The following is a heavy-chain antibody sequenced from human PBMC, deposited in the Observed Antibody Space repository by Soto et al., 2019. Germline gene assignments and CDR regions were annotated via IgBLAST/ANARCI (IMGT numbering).Heavy chain of an antibody. V-gene: IGHV2-5*02. CDR3: AQSLYGDYVSGWYFDL. J-gene: IGHJ2*01. CDR1: GFSLSTSGLG. D-gene: IGHD4-17*01. Sequence: QITLKESGPTLVKPTQTLTLTCTFSGFSLSTSGLGVGWIRQPPGKALEWLALIYWDDDKRYSPSLKSRLTITKDNSKNQVVLTMTNMEPVDTATYYCAQSLYGDYVSGWYFDLLGRGTLVTVSS. CDR2: IYWDDDK.